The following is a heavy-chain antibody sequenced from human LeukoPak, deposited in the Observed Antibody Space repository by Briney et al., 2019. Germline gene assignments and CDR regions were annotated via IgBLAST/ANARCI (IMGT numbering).Heavy chain of an antibody. CDR2: ISSSSSYI. J-gene: IGHJ4*02. D-gene: IGHD6-13*01. CDR1: GFTFSSFW. V-gene: IGHV3-21*01. CDR3: ARASNIAAAGTGFSY. Sequence: GGSLRLSCAASGFTFSSFWMTWVRQAPGKGLEWVSSISSSSSYIYYADSVKGRFTISRDNAKNSLYLQMNSLRAEDTAVYYCARASNIAAAGTGFSYWGQGTLVTVSS.